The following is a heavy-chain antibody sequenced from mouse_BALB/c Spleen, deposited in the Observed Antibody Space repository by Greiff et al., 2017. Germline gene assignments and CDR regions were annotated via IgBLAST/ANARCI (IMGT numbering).Heavy chain of an antibody. CDR1: GYTFTSYV. J-gene: IGHJ4*01. Sequence: VQLKQSGPELVKPGASVKMSCKASGYTFTSYVMHWVKQKPGQGLEWIGYINPYNDGTKYNEKFKGKATLTSDKSSSTAYMELSSLTSEDSAVYYCATGCYGSSRGYYAMDYWGQGTSVTVSS. CDR2: INPYNDGT. CDR3: ATGCYGSSRGYYAMDY. D-gene: IGHD1-1*01. V-gene: IGHV1-14*01.